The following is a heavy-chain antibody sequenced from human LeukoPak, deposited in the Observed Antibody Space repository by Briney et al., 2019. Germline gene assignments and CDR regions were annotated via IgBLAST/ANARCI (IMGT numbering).Heavy chain of an antibody. CDR2: IYYSGST. J-gene: IGHJ4*02. CDR1: GGSISSYY. V-gene: IGHV4-59*08. D-gene: IGHD6-13*01. Sequence: KPSETLSLTCTVSGGSISSYYWSWIRQPPGKGLEWIGYIYYSGSTNYNPSLKSRVTISVDTSKNQFSLKLSSVTAADTAVYYCARRAGYSSSWYDDYWGQGTLVTVSS. CDR3: ARRAGYSSSWYDDY.